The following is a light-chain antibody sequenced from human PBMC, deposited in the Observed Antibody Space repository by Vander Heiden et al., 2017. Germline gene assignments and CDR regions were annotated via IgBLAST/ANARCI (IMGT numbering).Light chain of an antibody. J-gene: IGKJ5*01. CDR3: QQRSNWPPIT. Sequence: EIVLTQSPATLSLSPGERATLSCRASQSVSSYLAWYQQKPGQAPRLLIYEASNRATGIPARFSGSGSGTDFTLTISSLEPEDFAVYYCQQRSNWPPITFGHGTRLEIK. V-gene: IGKV3-11*01. CDR1: QSVSSY. CDR2: EAS.